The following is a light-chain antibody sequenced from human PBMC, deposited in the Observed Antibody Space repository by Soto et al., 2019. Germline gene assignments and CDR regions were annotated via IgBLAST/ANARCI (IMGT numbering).Light chain of an antibody. CDR3: QSYDGSSYV. CDR1: SGSIASNY. Sequence: LTQRHSVSESPGKTVTISCTRSSGSIASNYVQWYQQRPGGAPTPVIYEDNQRPSGVPNRFSGSIDSSSNSASLIISGLKTEDEADYYCQSYDGSSYVFGTGTKLTVL. V-gene: IGLV6-57*04. CDR2: EDN. J-gene: IGLJ1*01.